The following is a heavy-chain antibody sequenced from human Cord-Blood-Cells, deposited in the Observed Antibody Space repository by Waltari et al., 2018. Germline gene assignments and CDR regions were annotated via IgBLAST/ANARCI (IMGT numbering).Heavy chain of an antibody. CDR1: GDSVSSNSAA. CDR3: ARDACRNWGFDS. V-gene: IGHV6-1*01. Sequence: QVQLQQSGPGLVKPSQTLPLTCAISGDSVSSNSAAWNWIRQSPSRGLEWLGRADYRTMWDNDHAVCVRSRITINCDTAKKQVSLQVDAVAPEDTAAYYCARDACRNWGFDSWCKGTLVPVS. CDR2: ADYRTMWDN. D-gene: IGHD7-27*01. J-gene: IGHJ5*01.